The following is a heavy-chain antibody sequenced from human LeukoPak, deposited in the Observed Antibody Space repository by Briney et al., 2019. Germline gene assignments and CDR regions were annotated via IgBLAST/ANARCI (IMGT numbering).Heavy chain of an antibody. J-gene: IGHJ4*02. CDR1: GFTFSSYA. Sequence: PGGSLRLSCAASGFTFSSYAMHWVRQAPGKGLEWVAVISYDGSNKYYADSVKGRFTISRDNSKNTLYLQMNSLRAEDTAVYYCARDRGYSYGPPLFDYWGQGTLVTVSS. CDR3: ARDRGYSYGPPLFDY. CDR2: ISYDGSNK. D-gene: IGHD5-18*01. V-gene: IGHV3-30*04.